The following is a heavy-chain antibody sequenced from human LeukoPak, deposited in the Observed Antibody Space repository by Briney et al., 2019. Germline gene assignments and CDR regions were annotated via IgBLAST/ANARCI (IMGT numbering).Heavy chain of an antibody. CDR2: INSDGSDI. CDR3: AGARSTGEANSFDP. V-gene: IGHV3-74*01. D-gene: IGHD7-27*01. J-gene: IGHJ5*02. Sequence: PGGSLRLSCAASGFTFSSYWMHWVRQAPGKGPVWVSRINSDGSDITYADSVEGRFTISRDNAKNTLYLQMNSLRADDTAVYYCAGARSTGEANSFDPWGQGTLVTVSS. CDR1: GFTFSSYW.